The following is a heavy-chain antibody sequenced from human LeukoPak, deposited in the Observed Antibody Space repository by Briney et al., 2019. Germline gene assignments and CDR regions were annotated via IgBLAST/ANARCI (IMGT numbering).Heavy chain of an antibody. CDR3: VRSYYYDSSDSTHDFDV. J-gene: IGHJ3*01. V-gene: IGHV3-48*04. CDR1: GFTFSSYS. D-gene: IGHD3-22*01. CDR2: ISGSSVTI. Sequence: GGSLRLSCAASGFTFSSYSMTWVRQAPGKGLEWVSYISGSSVTIYYADSVKGRFTISRDNARNSLFLQMNSLRAEDTAVYYCVRSYYYDSSDSTHDFDVWGQGTMVTVSS.